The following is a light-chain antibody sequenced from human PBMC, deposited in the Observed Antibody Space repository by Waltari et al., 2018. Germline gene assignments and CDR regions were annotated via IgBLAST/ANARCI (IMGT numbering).Light chain of an antibody. CDR1: SSNLGAGYT. CDR2: VNT. V-gene: IGLV1-40*01. CDR3: QSYDSSLTAWV. Sequence: QSVLPQPPSVSAAPGQRVTISCTGNSSNLGAGYTDHWYQQLPGTAPKLLIHVNTNRPAGVPDRISASKSCTSASLAITGLQAEDEADYYCQSYDSSLTAWVFGGGTKLTVL. J-gene: IGLJ3*02.